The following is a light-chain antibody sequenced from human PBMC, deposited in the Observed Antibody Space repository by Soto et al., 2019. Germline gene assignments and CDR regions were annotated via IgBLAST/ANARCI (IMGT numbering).Light chain of an antibody. Sequence: QSVLTQPPSVSAASGQTITISCSGSSSNIGNNYVSWYQQVPGTAPKLLIYDNNMRPSGIPDRFSGSKSGTSATLGIAGLQTGDEADYYCGTWDTSLSVAVFGTGTQLTVL. J-gene: IGLJ7*01. CDR3: GTWDTSLSVAV. CDR1: SSNIGNNY. V-gene: IGLV1-51*01. CDR2: DNN.